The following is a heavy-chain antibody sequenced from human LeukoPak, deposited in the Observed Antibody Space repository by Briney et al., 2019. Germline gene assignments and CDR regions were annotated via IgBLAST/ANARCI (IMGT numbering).Heavy chain of an antibody. J-gene: IGHJ5*02. V-gene: IGHV4-34*01. CDR2: VNHSGST. CDR3: ARRATEGTYYDFWSGYYKGYNWFDP. CDR1: GGSFRGYY. D-gene: IGHD3-3*01. Sequence: SSETLSLTCAVYGGSFRGYYWSWIRQPPGTGLEWIGEVNHSGSTNYNPSLKSRVTISVDTSKNQFSLKLSSVTAADTAVYYCARRATEGTYYDFWSGYYKGYNWFDPWGQGTLVTVSS.